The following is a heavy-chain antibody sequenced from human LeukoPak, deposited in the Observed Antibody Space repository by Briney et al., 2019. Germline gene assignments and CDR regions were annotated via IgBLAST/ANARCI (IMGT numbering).Heavy chain of an antibody. Sequence: SETLSLTCTVSGGSISSGDFYWRWIRQPPGKGLEWIGYIYYRGNTSYNPSLRSRLTISVDTSKNQFSLKLNSLTVADTAVYYCARGPSYRNGWGWFDRWGQGTPVSVSS. CDR2: IYYRGNT. J-gene: IGHJ5*02. CDR3: ARGPSYRNGWGWFDR. V-gene: IGHV4-30-4*01. D-gene: IGHD6-19*01. CDR1: GGSISSGDFY.